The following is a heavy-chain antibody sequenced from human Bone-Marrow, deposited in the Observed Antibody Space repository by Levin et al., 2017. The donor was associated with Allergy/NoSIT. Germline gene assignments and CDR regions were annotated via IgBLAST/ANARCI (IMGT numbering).Heavy chain of an antibody. CDR2: ISFDEATR. D-gene: IGHD3-3*01. Sequence: GGSLRLSCAASGFMFSSDAMHWVRQSPGKGLEWVAMISFDEATRKYADSVRGRFTIFRDNSKNTVDLQMNSLGPEDTAMYYCARINYDFWSGFQRGGWFDPWGQGTLVTVSS. J-gene: IGHJ5*02. CDR1: GFMFSSDA. V-gene: IGHV3-30-3*01. CDR3: ARINYDFWSGFQRGGWFDP.